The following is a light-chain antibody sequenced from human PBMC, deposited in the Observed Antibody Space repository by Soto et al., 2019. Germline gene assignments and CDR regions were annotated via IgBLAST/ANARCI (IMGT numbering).Light chain of an antibody. CDR2: AAS. J-gene: IGKJ5*01. V-gene: IGKV1-27*01. Sequence: DIQMTQSPSSLSASVGDSVTITCRASQGISNFLAWYQQKPGKVPTLLISAASTLQSGVPSRFSGSGSGTDFTLTITSLQPEDVATYYCQKYSSVITFGQGTRLEIK. CDR3: QKYSSVIT. CDR1: QGISNF.